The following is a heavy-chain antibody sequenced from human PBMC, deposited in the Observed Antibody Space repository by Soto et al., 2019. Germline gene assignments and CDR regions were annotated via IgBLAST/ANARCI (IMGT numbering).Heavy chain of an antibody. Sequence: QVQLVQSGAEVKKPGASVKVSCKASGDTFTTHGISWVRQVPGQGLEWMGWVRGDNGHTNYAQSLQGRVTMTTDTSTNTAYMELRSLRSDDTAVYYCARDLGYCRSGTCYREWFDPWGQGTLVTVSS. J-gene: IGHJ5*02. D-gene: IGHD2-15*01. CDR2: VRGDNGHT. V-gene: IGHV1-18*01. CDR1: GDTFTTHG. CDR3: ARDLGYCRSGTCYREWFDP.